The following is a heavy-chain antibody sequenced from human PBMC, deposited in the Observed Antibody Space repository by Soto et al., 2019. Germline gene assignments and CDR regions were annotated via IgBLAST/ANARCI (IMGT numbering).Heavy chain of an antibody. Sequence: ASVKVSCKASGGTFSSYAISWVRQAPGQGLEWMGWISAYNGNTNYAQKLQGRVTMTTDTSTSTAYMELRSLRSDDTAVYYCAREGFYGSGSYYGDYWGQGTLVTVSS. D-gene: IGHD3-10*01. J-gene: IGHJ4*02. CDR2: ISAYNGNT. CDR3: AREGFYGSGSYYGDY. CDR1: GGTFSSYA. V-gene: IGHV1-18*01.